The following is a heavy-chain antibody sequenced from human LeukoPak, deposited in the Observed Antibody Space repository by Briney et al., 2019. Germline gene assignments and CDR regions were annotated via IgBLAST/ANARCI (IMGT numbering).Heavy chain of an antibody. J-gene: IGHJ6*02. V-gene: IGHV1-2*06. CDR3: ARIPIAEHYYYYGMDV. D-gene: IGHD6-13*01. CDR2: INPNSGGT. Sequence: VASVKVSCKASGYTFTSYYMHWVRQAPGQGLEWMGRINPNSGGTNYAQKFQGRVTMTRDTSISTAYMELSRLRSDDTAVYYCARIPIAEHYYYYGMDVWGQGTTVTVSS. CDR1: GYTFTSYY.